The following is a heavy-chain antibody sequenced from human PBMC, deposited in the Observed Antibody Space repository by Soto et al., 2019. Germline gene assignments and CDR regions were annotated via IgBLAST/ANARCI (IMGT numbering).Heavy chain of an antibody. D-gene: IGHD3-3*01. CDR3: ARDSITIFGGGMDV. CDR2: ISATSNHI. J-gene: IGHJ6*02. V-gene: IGHV3-21*01. CDR1: DFTFSTYS. Sequence: GGSLRLSCVASDFTFSTYSMNWVRQAPGKGLEWVAYISATSNHIYYADSLKGRFTISRDNAKSSLYLHMNGLRAEDTAVYFCARDSITIFGGGMDVWGQGTTVTVSS.